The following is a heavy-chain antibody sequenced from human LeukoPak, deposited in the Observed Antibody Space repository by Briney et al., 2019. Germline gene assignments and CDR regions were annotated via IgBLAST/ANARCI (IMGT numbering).Heavy chain of an antibody. CDR3: ARDAHYYDSSGYSFDY. CDR1: GYTFTDYY. CDR2: INPNSGGT. J-gene: IGHJ4*02. Sequence: GASVKVSCKTSGYTFTDYYIHWVRQAPGQGLEWMGWINPNSGGTNFVQKFQGWATMTRDTSISTTHMELSRLRSDDTAVYYCARDAHYYDSSGYSFDYWGQGTLVTVSS. V-gene: IGHV1-2*04. D-gene: IGHD3-22*01.